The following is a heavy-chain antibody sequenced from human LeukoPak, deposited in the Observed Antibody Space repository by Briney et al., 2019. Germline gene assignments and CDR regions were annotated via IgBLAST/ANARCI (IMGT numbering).Heavy chain of an antibody. D-gene: IGHD1-14*01. J-gene: IGHJ3*02. Sequence: GGSLRLSCAASAFPFSSYAMSWVRPAPGKGLEGVSVISGSGGSTYYADSVKGRFTISRDNAKNSLYLQMNSLRAEDTAVYYCATPSTGLSYAFDIWGQGTMVTVSS. CDR3: ATPSTGLSYAFDI. V-gene: IGHV3-23*01. CDR1: AFPFSSYA. CDR2: ISGSGGST.